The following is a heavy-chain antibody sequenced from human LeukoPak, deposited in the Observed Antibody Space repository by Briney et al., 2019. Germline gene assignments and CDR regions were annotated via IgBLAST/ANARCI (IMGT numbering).Heavy chain of an antibody. D-gene: IGHD4-17*01. CDR3: ARSRSRYGDYVLDI. V-gene: IGHV4-30-2*06. CDR1: GGSISSGPYF. J-gene: IGHJ4*02. CDR2: IWPSGST. Sequence: SQTLSLTCSVSGGSISSGPYFWSWIRQSPGQGLEWIGYIWPSGSTNYNPSLKSRVTISVDTSKNQFSLKLSSVTAADTAVYYCARSRSRYGDYVLDIWGQGTLVTVSS.